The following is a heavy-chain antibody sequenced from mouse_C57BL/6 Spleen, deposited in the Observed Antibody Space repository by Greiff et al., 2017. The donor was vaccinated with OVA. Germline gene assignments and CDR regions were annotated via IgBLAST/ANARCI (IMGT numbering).Heavy chain of an antibody. CDR3: ARHSYGSSSWFAY. V-gene: IGHV5-6*01. Sequence: EVKLMESGGDLVKPGGSLKLSCAASGFTFSSYGMSWVRQTPDKRLEWVATISSGGSYTYYPDSVKGRFTISRDNAKNTLYLQMSSLKSEDTAMYYCARHSYGSSSWFAYWGQGTLVTVSA. CDR1: GFTFSSYG. CDR2: ISSGGSYT. D-gene: IGHD1-1*01. J-gene: IGHJ3*01.